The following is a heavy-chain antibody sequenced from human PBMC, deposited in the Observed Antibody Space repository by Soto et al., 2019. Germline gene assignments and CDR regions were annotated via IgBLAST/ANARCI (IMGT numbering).Heavy chain of an antibody. V-gene: IGHV3-73*01. CDR3: TGVVIMSTQGYYMDV. J-gene: IGHJ6*03. D-gene: IGHD3-3*01. CDR2: IRSKANSYAT. CDR1: GFTFSGSA. Sequence: GGSLRLSCAASGFTFSGSAMHWVRQASGKGLEWVGRIRSKANSYATAYAASVKGRFTISRDDSKNTAYLQMNSLKTEDTAVYYCTGVVIMSTQGYYMDVWGKGTTVTVSS.